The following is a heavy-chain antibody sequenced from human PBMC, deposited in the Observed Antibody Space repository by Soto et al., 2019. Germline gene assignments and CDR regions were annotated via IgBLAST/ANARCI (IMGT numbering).Heavy chain of an antibody. J-gene: IGHJ6*02. Sequence: SVKVSCKASGGTFSSYAISWVRQAPGQGLEWMGGIIPIFGTANYAQKFQGRVTITADESTSTAYMGLSSLRSEDTAVYYCARVDYYGSGSYQNYYYYGMDVWGQGTTVTVSS. CDR2: IIPIFGTA. CDR3: ARVDYYGSGSYQNYYYYGMDV. V-gene: IGHV1-69*13. D-gene: IGHD3-10*01. CDR1: GGTFSSYA.